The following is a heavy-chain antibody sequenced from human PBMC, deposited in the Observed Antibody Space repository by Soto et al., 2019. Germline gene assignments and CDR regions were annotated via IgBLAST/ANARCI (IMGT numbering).Heavy chain of an antibody. Sequence: PSETLSLTCTVSGGSISSYYWSWIRQPPGKGLEWIGYIYYSGSTNYNPSLKSRVTISVDTSKNQFSLKLSSVTAADTAVYYCARMTYYYDSSGYPMGFDYWGQGTLVTVSS. J-gene: IGHJ4*02. CDR1: GGSISSYY. V-gene: IGHV4-59*01. D-gene: IGHD3-22*01. CDR3: ARMTYYYDSSGYPMGFDY. CDR2: IYYSGST.